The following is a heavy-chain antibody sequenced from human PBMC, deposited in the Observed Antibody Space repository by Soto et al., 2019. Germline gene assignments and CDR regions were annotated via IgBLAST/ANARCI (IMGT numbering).Heavy chain of an antibody. D-gene: IGHD3-10*01. V-gene: IGHV3-33*01. CDR1: GFTFSSYG. J-gene: IGHJ4*02. CDR2: IWYDGSNK. Sequence: GGSLRLSCAASGFTFSSYGMHWVRQAPGKGLEWVAVIWYDGSNKYYADSVKGRFTISRDNSKNTLCLQMNSLRAEDTAVYYCARDGMVRGVIANSFDYWGQGTLVTVSS. CDR3: ARDGMVRGVIANSFDY.